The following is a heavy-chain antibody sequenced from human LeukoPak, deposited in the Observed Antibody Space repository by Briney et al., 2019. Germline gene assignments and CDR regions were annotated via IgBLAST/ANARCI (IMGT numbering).Heavy chain of an antibody. D-gene: IGHD1-26*01. CDR3: AREGSGSYYHLFDY. CDR2: INHSGST. V-gene: IGHV4-34*01. J-gene: IGHJ4*02. Sequence: SETLSLTCAVHGGSFSGYYWSWIRQPPGKGLEWIGEINHSGSTNYNPSLKSRVTISVDTSKNQFSLKLSSVTAADTAVYYCAREGSGSYYHLFDYWGQGTLVTVSS. CDR1: GGSFSGYY.